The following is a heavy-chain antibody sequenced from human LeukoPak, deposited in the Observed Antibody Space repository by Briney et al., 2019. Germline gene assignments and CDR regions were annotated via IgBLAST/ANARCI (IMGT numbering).Heavy chain of an antibody. V-gene: IGHV3-23*01. CDR1: GSTFSNYA. Sequence: AGPSPRLSCAASGSTFSNYAMTCVRPAPRKRPWWVSSICGTGDSPYYADPVRGPFTISRDHSKNTLYLQMGSLRADDTAIFYCAKDWMDGGDCFSAGCIAQWGQGTLVNVSS. J-gene: IGHJ4*02. CDR3: AKDWMDGGDCFSAGCIAQ. CDR2: ICGTGDSP. D-gene: IGHD2-21*02.